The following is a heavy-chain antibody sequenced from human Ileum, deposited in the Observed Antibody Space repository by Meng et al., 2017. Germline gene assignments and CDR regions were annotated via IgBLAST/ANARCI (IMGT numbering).Heavy chain of an antibody. V-gene: IGHV4-30-4*01. Sequence: QVQLQESGPGLVKPSQTLSLTCSVSGGSFSSDNYYWTWIRQTPGKGLEWIGLTYYNGSPFYNPSLRSRVTISVDTSKDQFSLKLTSVTAADTAVYYCARERRHYYGSGSFDCWGQGILVTVSS. CDR2: TYYNGSP. D-gene: IGHD3-10*01. J-gene: IGHJ4*02. CDR3: ARERRHYYGSGSFDC. CDR1: GGSFSSDNYY.